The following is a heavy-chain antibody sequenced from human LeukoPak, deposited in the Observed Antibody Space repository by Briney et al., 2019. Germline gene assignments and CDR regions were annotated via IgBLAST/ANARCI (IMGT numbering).Heavy chain of an antibody. J-gene: IGHJ4*02. V-gene: IGHV1-2*02. CDR1: GYTFTGYY. CDR3: ARARVAARPHDY. CDR2: ISPNSGGT. D-gene: IGHD6-6*01. Sequence: ASVKVSCKASGYTFTGYYMHWVRQAPGQGLEWMGWISPNSGGTNYAQKFQGRVTMTRDTSISTAYMELSRLRSDDTAVYYCARARVAARPHDYWGQGTLVTDSS.